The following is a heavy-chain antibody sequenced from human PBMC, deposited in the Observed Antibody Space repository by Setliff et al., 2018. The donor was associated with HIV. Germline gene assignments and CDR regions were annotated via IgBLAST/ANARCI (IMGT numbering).Heavy chain of an antibody. Sequence: PSETLSLTCAVYNVAISSNSYYWGWIRQPPGKGLEWIGSISQSGTTYYSPSLKNRVTISVDTSRNRFSLKLGSVSASDTANYYCARQPLYFGEPYYFDYWGLGTLGTVSS. J-gene: IGHJ4*02. D-gene: IGHD3-10*01. CDR1: NVAISSNSYY. V-gene: IGHV4-39*01. CDR3: ARQPLYFGEPYYFDY. CDR2: ISQSGTT.